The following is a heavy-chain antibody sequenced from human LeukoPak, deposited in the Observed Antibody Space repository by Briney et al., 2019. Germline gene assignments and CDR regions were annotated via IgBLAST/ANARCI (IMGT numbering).Heavy chain of an antibody. Sequence: GGSLRLSCAASGFTFSGYAMHWVRQAPGKGLEWVAVISYDGSNKYYADSVRGRFTISRDNSKNTLYLQMNSLRAEDTAVYYCASAKFYTNYGGLGYWGQGTLVTVSS. D-gene: IGHD4-11*01. CDR2: ISYDGSNK. V-gene: IGHV3-30-3*01. J-gene: IGHJ4*02. CDR1: GFTFSGYA. CDR3: ASAKFYTNYGGLGY.